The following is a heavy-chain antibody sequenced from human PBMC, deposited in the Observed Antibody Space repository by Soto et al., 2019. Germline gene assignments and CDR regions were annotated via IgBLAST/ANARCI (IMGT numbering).Heavy chain of an antibody. J-gene: IGHJ2*01. CDR1: GGSFSGYY. D-gene: IGHD2-15*01. CDR3: ARPDIVVVVAASNWYFDL. Sequence: QVHLQQWGAGLLKPSETLSLTCAVYGGSFSGYYWSWIRQPPGKGLEWFGEINHSGSTNYNPSLKSRVPISVDTSKNQFSLKLSSVTAADTAVYYCARPDIVVVVAASNWYFDLWGRGTLVTVSS. CDR2: INHSGST. V-gene: IGHV4-34*01.